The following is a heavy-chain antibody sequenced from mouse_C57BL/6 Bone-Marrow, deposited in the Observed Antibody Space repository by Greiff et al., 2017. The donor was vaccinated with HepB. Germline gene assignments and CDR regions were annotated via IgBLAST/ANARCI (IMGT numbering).Heavy chain of an antibody. Sequence: QVQLQQPGAELVKPGASVKLSCKASGYTFTSYWMHWVKQRPGQGLEWIGMIHPNSGSTNYNEKFKSKATLTVDKSSSTAYMQLSSLTSEDSAVYYCAPFITTVVEENYFDYWGQGTTLTVSS. J-gene: IGHJ2*01. CDR2: IHPNSGST. CDR1: GYTFTSYW. V-gene: IGHV1-64*01. D-gene: IGHD1-1*01. CDR3: APFITTVVEENYFDY.